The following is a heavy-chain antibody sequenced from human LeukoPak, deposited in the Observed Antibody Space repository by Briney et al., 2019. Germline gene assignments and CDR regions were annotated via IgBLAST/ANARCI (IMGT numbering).Heavy chain of an antibody. J-gene: IGHJ3*01. V-gene: IGHV4-59*11. CDR1: GGSMTSHY. D-gene: IGHD3-22*01. Sequence: PSETLSLTCTVSGGSMTSHYWSWIRQPPGKGLEYIGHIYYSGRTYYKPSLQSRVTISVDTSKNHFSLRLTSVTAAGTAVYYCARLLDNDSSGYPDTFDVWGQGTMATVSS. CDR2: IYYSGRT. CDR3: ARLLDNDSSGYPDTFDV.